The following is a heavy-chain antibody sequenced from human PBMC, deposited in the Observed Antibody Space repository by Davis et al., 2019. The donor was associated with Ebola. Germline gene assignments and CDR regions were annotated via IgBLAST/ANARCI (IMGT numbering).Heavy chain of an antibody. Sequence: PGGSLRLSCAASGFTFSSYSMNWVCQAPGKGLEWVGRIKSKTDGGTTDYAAPVKGRFTISRDDSKNTLYLQMNRLKTEDTAVYYCTTDPPYLGGMDVWGQGTTVTVTS. CDR3: TTDPPYLGGMDV. V-gene: IGHV3-15*01. CDR2: IKSKTDGGTT. D-gene: IGHD3-16*01. CDR1: GFTFSSYS. J-gene: IGHJ6*02.